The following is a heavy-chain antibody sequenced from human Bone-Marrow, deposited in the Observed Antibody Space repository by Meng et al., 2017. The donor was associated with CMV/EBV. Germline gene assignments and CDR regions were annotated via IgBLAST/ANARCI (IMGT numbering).Heavy chain of an antibody. Sequence: VQSVRSVAEGKNPGSSWKVSCKASGATFSSYAIRWVLQAPERGLVWMGGIIPIFGTANYAQKFQGRVTITADDSTSTAYMELSNLRSADTAVYYCARGLYADIVATPFDYWGQGTLVTVSS. V-gene: IGHV1-69*12. J-gene: IGHJ4*02. CDR3: ARGLYADIVATPFDY. CDR1: GATFSSYA. CDR2: IIPIFGTA. D-gene: IGHD5-12*01.